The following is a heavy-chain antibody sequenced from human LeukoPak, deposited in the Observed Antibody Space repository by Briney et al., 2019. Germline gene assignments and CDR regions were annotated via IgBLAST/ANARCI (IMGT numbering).Heavy chain of an antibody. Sequence: GASVKVSCKASGYTFTSFDMNWVRQATGQGLEWMGWMNPNSGNPGYAQKFQGRVTMTRNTSITTAYMELSSLRSEDTAVYYCARGNKDYGDYARGLSDYWGQGTLVTVSS. CDR3: ARGNKDYGDYARGLSDY. V-gene: IGHV1-8*01. CDR2: MNPNSGNP. J-gene: IGHJ4*02. CDR1: GYTFTSFD. D-gene: IGHD4-17*01.